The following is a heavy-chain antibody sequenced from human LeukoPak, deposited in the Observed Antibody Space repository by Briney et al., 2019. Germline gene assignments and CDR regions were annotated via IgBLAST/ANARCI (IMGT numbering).Heavy chain of an antibody. J-gene: IGHJ5*02. D-gene: IGHD3-9*01. CDR1: GGSISPYY. V-gene: IGHV4-59*12. Sequence: SETLSLTCSVSGGSISPYYWSWIRQPPGKGLEWIGYVSYRGHTNYNPSLKSRVTMSVDTSKNQFSLKLSSVTAADTAVYYCASHFDWLSGEFDPWGQGTLVTVSS. CDR3: ASHFDWLSGEFDP. CDR2: VSYRGHT.